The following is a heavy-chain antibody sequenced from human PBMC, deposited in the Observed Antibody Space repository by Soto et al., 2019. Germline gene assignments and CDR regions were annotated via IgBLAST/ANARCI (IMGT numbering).Heavy chain of an antibody. Sequence: QVQLVQSGAEVKKPGSSVKVSCKASGGTFSSYAISWVRQAPGQGLEWMGGIIPIFGTANYAQKFQGRVTITADKSTSTADMELSSLSSEDTAGYYCARDRAGLAVASDYYYYYGMDVWGKGTTVTVSS. V-gene: IGHV1-69*06. CDR1: GGTFSSYA. CDR3: ARDRAGLAVASDYYYYYGMDV. J-gene: IGHJ6*04. CDR2: IIPIFGTA. D-gene: IGHD6-19*01.